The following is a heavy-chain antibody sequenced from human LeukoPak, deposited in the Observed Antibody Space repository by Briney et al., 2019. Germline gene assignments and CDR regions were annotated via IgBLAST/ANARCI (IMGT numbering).Heavy chain of an antibody. CDR3: VKNYGGKSVFGY. CDR1: GFTFSSSG. CDR2: IAYDGNYR. V-gene: IGHV3-30*02. J-gene: IGHJ4*02. Sequence: GGSLRLSCAASGFTFSSSGMHWVRQAPGKGLEWVAFIAYDGNYRDHTDSVRGRFTISRDNSKYTLHLQMDSLRTEDTAIYYCVKNYGGKSVFGYWGQGTLVTVSS. D-gene: IGHD4-23*01.